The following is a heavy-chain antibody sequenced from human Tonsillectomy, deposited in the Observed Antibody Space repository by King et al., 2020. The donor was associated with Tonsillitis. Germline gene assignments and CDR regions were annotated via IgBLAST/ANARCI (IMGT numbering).Heavy chain of an antibody. CDR1: GGTFSSYA. V-gene: IGHV1-69*09. D-gene: IGHD1-1*01. Sequence: EQLVQSGAEVKKPGSSVRVSCKASGGTFSSYAISWVRQAPGQGLEWMGRLIPILGLENYAQKLQGRLTITADKSTSTAYMYLSSLRSEDTAVYYCATIGTYSYFYMDVWGKGTTVTVSS. CDR2: LIPILGLE. J-gene: IGHJ6*03. CDR3: ATIGTYSYFYMDV.